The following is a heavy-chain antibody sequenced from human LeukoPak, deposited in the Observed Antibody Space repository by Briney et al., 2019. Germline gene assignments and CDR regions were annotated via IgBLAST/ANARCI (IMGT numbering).Heavy chain of an antibody. CDR1: GFTFSDYY. V-gene: IGHV3-11*04. D-gene: IGHD6-19*01. Sequence: RPGGSLRLSCAASGFTFSDYYMSWIRQAPGKGLEWVSYIGSSGRTIYYADSVKGRFTISRDNAKNSLYLQMNSLRAEDTAVYYCARDGKAVAVAFDIWGQGTMVTVSS. J-gene: IGHJ3*02. CDR2: IGSSGRTI. CDR3: ARDGKAVAVAFDI.